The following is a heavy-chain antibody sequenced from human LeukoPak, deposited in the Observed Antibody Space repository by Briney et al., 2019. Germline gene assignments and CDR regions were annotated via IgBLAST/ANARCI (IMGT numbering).Heavy chain of an antibody. J-gene: IGHJ4*02. V-gene: IGHV5-51*01. D-gene: IGHD5-18*01. CDR3: ARGSVDTAMTFDY. CDR1: GYTFTKYW. Sequence: GESLNISCKGSGYTFTKYWIGWVRPLSGKGLEWMGIIYPGDSDTRDSPSFQGQVTMSVDKSISTAYLQWRSLKASGTAMYYCARGSVDTAMTFDYWGQGTLVTVSS. CDR2: IYPGDSDT.